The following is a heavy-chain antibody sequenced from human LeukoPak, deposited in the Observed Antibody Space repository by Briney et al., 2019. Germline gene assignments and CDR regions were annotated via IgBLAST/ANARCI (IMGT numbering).Heavy chain of an antibody. CDR3: ARVPREQLAIDY. Sequence: SETLSLTCAVYGGSFSGYYWSWIRQPPGKGLEWIGEINHSGSTNYNPSLKSRVTISVDTSKNQFSLKLSSVTAADTAVYYCARVPREQLAIDYWGQGTLVTVSS. V-gene: IGHV4-34*01. D-gene: IGHD6-13*01. J-gene: IGHJ4*02. CDR1: GGSFSGYY. CDR2: INHSGST.